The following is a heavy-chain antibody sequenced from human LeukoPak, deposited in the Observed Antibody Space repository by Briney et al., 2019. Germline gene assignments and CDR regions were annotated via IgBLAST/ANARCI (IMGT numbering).Heavy chain of an antibody. Sequence: SETLSLTCAVYGGSFSGYYWSWIRQPPGKGLEWIGYIYFSGTANYNPSLKSRVTISVDTSKNQFSLKLTSVTAADTAVYYCARDTNNDKVPGCWGQGTLVTVSS. D-gene: IGHD3-22*01. V-gene: IGHV4-34*11. CDR3: ARDTNNDKVPGC. CDR1: GGSFSGYY. CDR2: IYFSGTA. J-gene: IGHJ4*02.